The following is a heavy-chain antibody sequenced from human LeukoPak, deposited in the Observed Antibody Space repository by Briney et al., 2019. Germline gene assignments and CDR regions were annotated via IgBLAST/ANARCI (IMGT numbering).Heavy chain of an antibody. J-gene: IGHJ3*02. Sequence: TGGSLRLSCAASGFTFSSYSMNWVRQAPGKGLEWVSSISSSSSYIYYADSVKGRFTISRDNAKNSLYLQMNSLRAEDSAVYYCARDQDSGSPGTRPFNIWGQGTMVTVSS. CDR2: ISSSSSYI. D-gene: IGHD1-26*01. CDR1: GFTFSSYS. V-gene: IGHV3-21*01. CDR3: ARDQDSGSPGTRPFNI.